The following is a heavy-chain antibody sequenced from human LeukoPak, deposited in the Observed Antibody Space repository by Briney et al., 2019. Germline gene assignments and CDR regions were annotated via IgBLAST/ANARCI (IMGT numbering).Heavy chain of an antibody. V-gene: IGHV1-69*13. CDR3: ARGPAWFGESLCWFDP. CDR1: GGTFTSYA. D-gene: IGHD3-10*01. CDR2: IILIFGTA. J-gene: IGHJ5*02. Sequence: SVKVSCKASGGTFTSYAISWVRQAPAPGHELKGGIILIFGTANYDQTVQGRVTITADESTSTAYMELSSLRSEDTAVYYCARGPAWFGESLCWFDPWGQGTLVTVSS.